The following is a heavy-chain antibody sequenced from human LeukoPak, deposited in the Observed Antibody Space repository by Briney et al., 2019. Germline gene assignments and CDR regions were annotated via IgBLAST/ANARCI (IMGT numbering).Heavy chain of an antibody. Sequence: ASVKVSCKASGYDFTKYAVQWVRQAPGQRLEWMGWIDAGNGRTKYSQDFQGRVTITRDTSASMAYMELSSLRSEDTAVYYCATWYYYDNSDYYLADYWGQGTLVTVSS. CDR3: ATWYYYDNSDYYLADY. CDR2: IDAGNGRT. CDR1: GYDFTKYA. D-gene: IGHD3-22*01. V-gene: IGHV1-3*03. J-gene: IGHJ4*02.